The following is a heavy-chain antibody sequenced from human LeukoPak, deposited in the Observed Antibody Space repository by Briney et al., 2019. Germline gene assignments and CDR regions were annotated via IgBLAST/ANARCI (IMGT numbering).Heavy chain of an antibody. V-gene: IGHV5-51*01. J-gene: IGHJ5*02. CDR1: GYSFTSYW. D-gene: IGHD2-2*01. CDR3: ARGFGYCSSTSCYWDWFDP. Sequence: GESLKISCKGSGYSFTSYWIGWVRQMPGKGLEWMGIIYPGDSGTRYSPSFQGQVTISADKSISTAYLQWSSLKASDTAMYYCARGFGYCSSTSCYWDWFDPWGQGTLVTVSS. CDR2: IYPGDSGT.